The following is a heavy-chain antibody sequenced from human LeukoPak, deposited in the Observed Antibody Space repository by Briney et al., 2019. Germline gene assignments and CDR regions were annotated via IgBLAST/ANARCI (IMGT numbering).Heavy chain of an antibody. V-gene: IGHV1-69*04. CDR3: ARDLSWVAGILDY. D-gene: IGHD6-19*01. CDR1: GGTFISYT. Sequence: SVKVSCKASGGTFISYTISWVRQAPGQGLEWMGRTIPILGIANYAQKFQGRVTITADKSTSTAYMELSSLRSGDTAVYYCARDLSWVAGILDYWGQGTLVTVSS. J-gene: IGHJ4*02. CDR2: TIPILGIA.